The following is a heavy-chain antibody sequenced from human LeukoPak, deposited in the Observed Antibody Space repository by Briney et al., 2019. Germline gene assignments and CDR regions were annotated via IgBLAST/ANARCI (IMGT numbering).Heavy chain of an antibody. CDR3: ASPSSGQSFDI. CDR1: GFTVSSNY. V-gene: IGHV3-53*01. D-gene: IGHD6-19*01. J-gene: IGHJ3*02. CDR2: IYTGGNT. Sequence: HSGGSLRLSCAASGFTVSSNYMNWVRQAPGKGLGWVSVIYTGGNTYYADSVKGRFTISRDNSKNTLYLQMHSLRAEDTAVYYCASPSSGQSFDIWGQGTMVTVSS.